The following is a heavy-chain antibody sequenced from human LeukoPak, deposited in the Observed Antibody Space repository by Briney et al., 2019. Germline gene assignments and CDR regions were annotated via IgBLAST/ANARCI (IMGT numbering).Heavy chain of an antibody. Sequence: KPSETLSLTCTVSGGSISSSSYYWGWIRQPPGKGLEWIGSIYYSGSTYYNPSLKSRVTISVDTSKNQFSLKLSSVTAADTAVYYCARLLSGYDAFDIWGQGTMVTVSS. J-gene: IGHJ3*02. V-gene: IGHV4-39*01. D-gene: IGHD3-22*01. CDR1: GGSISSSSYY. CDR3: ARLLSGYDAFDI. CDR2: IYYSGST.